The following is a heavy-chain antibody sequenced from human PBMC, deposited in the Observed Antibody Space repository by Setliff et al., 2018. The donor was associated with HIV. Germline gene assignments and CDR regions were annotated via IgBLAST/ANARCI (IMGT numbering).Heavy chain of an antibody. V-gene: IGHV3-30*02. Sequence: HPGGSLRLSCAASGFSFSDYGMHWVRQAPGKGLEWVTFIWYDGNNIKYADSVKGRFTISRDNSKNTLYLQMNSLRIEDSGAYYCANSYSAYYSIDSWGQGTLVTVSS. CDR1: GFSFSDYG. D-gene: IGHD3-22*01. J-gene: IGHJ4*02. CDR2: IWYDGNNI. CDR3: ANSYSAYYSIDS.